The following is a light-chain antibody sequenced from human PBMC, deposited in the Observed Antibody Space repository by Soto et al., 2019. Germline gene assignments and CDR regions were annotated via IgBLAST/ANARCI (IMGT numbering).Light chain of an antibody. V-gene: IGKV3-15*01. J-gene: IGKJ1*01. CDR3: QQYNNWQRT. Sequence: EIVMTQSPATLSLSPGERVTFSCRASQIVSTRLAWYQHKPGQAPRLLIYGASTRATGIPARFSGSGYGKEFTLTINSLKSEDFAVYYCQQYNNWQRTCGQGTKVDIK. CDR2: GAS. CDR1: QIVSTR.